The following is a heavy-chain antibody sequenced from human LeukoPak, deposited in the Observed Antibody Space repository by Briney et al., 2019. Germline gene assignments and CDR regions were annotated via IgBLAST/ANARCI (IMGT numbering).Heavy chain of an antibody. J-gene: IGHJ4*02. D-gene: IGHD1-26*01. CDR1: GVSVSNNF. V-gene: IGHV3-53*01. CDR2: IYTGGNP. Sequence: GGSLRLSCVASGVSVSNNFISWVRQAPGKGLQWVSVIYTGGNPRYADSVKGRFTISRDNSKNTLYLRMTNLRAEDTAVYYCVRGASGGHYVIDYWGQGTLVTVSS. CDR3: VRGASGGHYVIDY.